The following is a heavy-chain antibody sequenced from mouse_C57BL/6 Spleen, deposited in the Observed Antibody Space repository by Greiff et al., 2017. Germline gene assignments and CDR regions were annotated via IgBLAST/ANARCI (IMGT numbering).Heavy chain of an antibody. V-gene: IGHV2-5*01. Sequence: QVQLQQSGPGLVQPSQSLSITCTVSGFSLTSYGVHWVRQSPGTGLEWLGVIWRGGSTDYNAAFMSRLSITKDNSKSQVFFKMNSLQADDTAIYYCAKNGGSSPYYFDYWGQGTTLTVSS. J-gene: IGHJ2*01. CDR2: IWRGGST. D-gene: IGHD1-1*01. CDR1: GFSLTSYG. CDR3: AKNGGSSPYYFDY.